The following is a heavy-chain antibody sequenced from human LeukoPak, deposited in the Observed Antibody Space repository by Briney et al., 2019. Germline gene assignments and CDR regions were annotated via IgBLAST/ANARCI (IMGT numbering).Heavy chain of an antibody. CDR2: ISAYNGNT. Sequence: AASVKVTCKASGYTFTSYGISWVRQAPGQGLEWMGWISAYNGNTNYAQKLQGRGTMTTDTSTSTAYMELRSLRSDDTAVYYCARGYSSSWFDYFDYWGQGTLVTVSS. CDR3: ARGYSSSWFDYFDY. V-gene: IGHV1-18*01. CDR1: GYTFTSYG. J-gene: IGHJ4*02. D-gene: IGHD6-13*01.